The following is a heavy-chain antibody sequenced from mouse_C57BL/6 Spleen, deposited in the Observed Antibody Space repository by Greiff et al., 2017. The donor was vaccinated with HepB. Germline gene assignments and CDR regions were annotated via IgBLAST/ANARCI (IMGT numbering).Heavy chain of an antibody. CDR1: GYSITSGYY. Sequence: VQLQQSGPGLVKPSQSLSLTCSVTGYSITSGYYWNWIRQFPGNKLEWMGYISYDGSNNYNPSLKNRISITRDTSKNQFFLKLNSVTTEDTATYYCAREGDYYYGSSYGGYFDYWGQGTTLTVSS. J-gene: IGHJ2*01. D-gene: IGHD1-1*01. CDR2: ISYDGSN. V-gene: IGHV3-6*01. CDR3: AREGDYYYGSSYGGYFDY.